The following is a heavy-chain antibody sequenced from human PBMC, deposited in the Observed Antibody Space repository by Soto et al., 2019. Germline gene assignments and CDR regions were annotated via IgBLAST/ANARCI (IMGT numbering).Heavy chain of an antibody. CDR3: ARSVSTIAARPDY. D-gene: IGHD6-6*01. V-gene: IGHV1-2*02. Sequence: QVQLVQSGAEVKKPGASVKVSCKASGYTFTGYYMHWVRQAPGQGLEWMGWINPNSGDTNYAQNFQVRVTMSRDTSIRTAYMELSRLRSDDTAVYYCARSVSTIAARPDYWGQGTLVTVSS. CDR1: GYTFTGYY. CDR2: INPNSGDT. J-gene: IGHJ4*02.